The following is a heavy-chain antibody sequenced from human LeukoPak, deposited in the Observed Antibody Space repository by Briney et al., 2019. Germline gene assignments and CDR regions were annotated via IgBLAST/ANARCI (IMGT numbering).Heavy chain of an antibody. CDR1: EFSFNNSW. D-gene: IGHD3-22*01. Sequence: PGGSLRLSCVGSEFSFNNSWMTWVRQAPGKGLEWVATIKEDGEETYHVGSVRGRFTISRDNAKNSLYLQMNSLTHEDTAMYFCAGGGGYYYAVSFYMDVWGKGTTVTVSS. CDR2: IKEDGEET. CDR3: AGGGGYYYAVSFYMDV. J-gene: IGHJ6*03. V-gene: IGHV3-7*01.